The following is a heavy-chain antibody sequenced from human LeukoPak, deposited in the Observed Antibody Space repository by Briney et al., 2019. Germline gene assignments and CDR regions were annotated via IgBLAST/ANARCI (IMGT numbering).Heavy chain of an antibody. Sequence: SVKVSCKASGGTFSSYAISWVRQAPGQGLEWMGGIIPIFGTANYAQKFQGRVTITTDESTSTAYMELSSLRSEDTAVYYCARGSLGYCNSTRCYYFDYWGQGTLVTVSS. D-gene: IGHD2-2*01. CDR3: ARGSLGYCNSTRCYYFDY. V-gene: IGHV1-69*05. CDR2: IIPIFGTA. CDR1: GGTFSSYA. J-gene: IGHJ4*02.